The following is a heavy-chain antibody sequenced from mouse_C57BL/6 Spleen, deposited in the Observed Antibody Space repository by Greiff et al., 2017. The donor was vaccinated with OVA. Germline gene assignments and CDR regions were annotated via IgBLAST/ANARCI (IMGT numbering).Heavy chain of an antibody. D-gene: IGHD1-1*01. J-gene: IGHJ2*01. V-gene: IGHV1-53*01. CDR3: ARWKGSSYGDY. CDR1: GYTFTSYW. CDR2: INPSNGGT. Sequence: QVQLQQPGTELVKPGASVKLSCKASGYTFTSYWMHWVKRRPGQGLEWIGNINPSNGGTNYNEKFKSKATLTVDKASSTAYMQLSSLTSEDSAVYYCARWKGSSYGDYWGQGTTLTVSS.